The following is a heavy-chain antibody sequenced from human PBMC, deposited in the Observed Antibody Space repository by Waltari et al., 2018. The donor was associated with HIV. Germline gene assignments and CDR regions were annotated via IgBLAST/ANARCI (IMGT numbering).Heavy chain of an antibody. CDR1: EGLLRGFN. CDR3: ARYSGRLTKDWFDP. J-gene: IGHJ5*02. V-gene: IGHV4-34*02. CDR2: VSHSGDS. Sequence: QVQLQQWAAEWLKPSEPLSLSGAFYEGLLRGFNWAWFRLPPGKGLEWIGEVSHSGDSKYNPSLKTRVTISVDTSKNQFSLRMRLLTAADTGVYFCARYSGRLTKDWFDPWGQGTLVTV. D-gene: IGHD1-26*01.